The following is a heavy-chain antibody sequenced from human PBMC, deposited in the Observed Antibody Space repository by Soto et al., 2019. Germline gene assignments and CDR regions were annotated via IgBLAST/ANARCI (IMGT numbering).Heavy chain of an antibody. D-gene: IGHD2-2*01. CDR1: GYSCTSYW. J-gene: IGHJ6*02. CDR3: ASSPRGYCSSTSCRELGNYYGMDV. CDR2: IDPSDSYT. Sequence: GESLKISCKGSGYSCTSYWIILVRQMPGKGLEWMGRIDPSDSYTNYSPSFQGHVTISADKSISTAYLQWSSLKASDTAMYYCASSPRGYCSSTSCRELGNYYGMDVWGQGTTVT. V-gene: IGHV5-10-1*01.